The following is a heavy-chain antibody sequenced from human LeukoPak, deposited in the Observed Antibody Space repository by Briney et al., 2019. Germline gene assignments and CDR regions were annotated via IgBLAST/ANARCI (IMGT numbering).Heavy chain of an antibody. J-gene: IGHJ4*02. V-gene: IGHV3-48*01. CDR3: ARGSLDYPNYYFDY. CDR1: RFTFSSYS. Sequence: GGSLRLSCAASRFTFSSYSMNWVRQAPGKGLEWVSYISSSSSTIYYADSVKGRFTISRDNAKNSLYLQMNSLRAEDTAVYYCARGSLDYPNYYFDYWGQGTLVTVSS. CDR2: ISSSSSTI. D-gene: IGHD3/OR15-3a*01.